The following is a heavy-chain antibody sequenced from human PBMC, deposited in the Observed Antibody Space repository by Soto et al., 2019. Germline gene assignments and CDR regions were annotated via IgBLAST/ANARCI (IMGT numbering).Heavy chain of an antibody. CDR1: GFTFSSYG. V-gene: IGHV3-33*01. Sequence: QVRLAESGGGVVQPGRSRRLSCTTSGFTFSSYGMHWVRQAPGKGLEWVAAIWFDGSKAFYGDSVKGRFFISRDNSKKTVYLQMNSLKVEYTAVYYCARGRIAVPPFDSWGRGTLVTVSP. D-gene: IGHD6-19*01. CDR3: ARGRIAVPPFDS. J-gene: IGHJ5*01. CDR2: IWFDGSKA.